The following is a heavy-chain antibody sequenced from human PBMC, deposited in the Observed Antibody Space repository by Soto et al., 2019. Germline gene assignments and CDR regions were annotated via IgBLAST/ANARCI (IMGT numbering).Heavy chain of an antibody. CDR2: TNPSDGST. J-gene: IGHJ4*02. CDR1: GYTFTSYY. CDR3: ARSYGPSRPIDF. D-gene: IGHD3-10*01. Sequence: ASVTVSCKASGYTFTSYYMHWVRQAPGQGLEWMGITNPSDGSTNYARKFQGRVTITSDTSTSTVYMEMASLRSEDTAMYYCARSYGPSRPIDFWGQGSMVTVSS. V-gene: IGHV1-46*01.